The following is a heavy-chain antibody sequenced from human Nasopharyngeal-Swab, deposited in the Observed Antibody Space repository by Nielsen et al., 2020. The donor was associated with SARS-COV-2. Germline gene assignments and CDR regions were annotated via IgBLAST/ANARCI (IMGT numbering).Heavy chain of an antibody. CDR3: TTDLEYCSGGSCWSVDY. J-gene: IGHJ4*02. CDR2: IWYDGSNK. Sequence: GESLKISCAASGFTFSSYGTHWVRQAPGKGLEWVAVIWYDGSNKYYADSVKGRFTISRDNSKNTLYLQMNSLKTEDTAVYYCTTDLEYCSGGSCWSVDYWGQGTLVTVSS. D-gene: IGHD2-15*01. CDR1: GFTFSSYG. V-gene: IGHV3-33*01.